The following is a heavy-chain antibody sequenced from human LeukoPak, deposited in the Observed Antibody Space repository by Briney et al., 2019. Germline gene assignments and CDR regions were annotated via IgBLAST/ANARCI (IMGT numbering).Heavy chain of an antibody. V-gene: IGHV1-69*01. D-gene: IGHD4-17*01. J-gene: IGHJ6*02. CDR3: ARDAGVTTPYYYYGMDV. Sequence: SVKVSCKASGGTFSKYTISWVRQGPGQGLEWMGGITPLFGTANYAQKFQGRVTITADESASTAYMELSSLRSEDTAVYYCARDAGVTTPYYYYGMDVWGQGTTVTVSS. CDR1: GGTFSKYT. CDR2: ITPLFGTA.